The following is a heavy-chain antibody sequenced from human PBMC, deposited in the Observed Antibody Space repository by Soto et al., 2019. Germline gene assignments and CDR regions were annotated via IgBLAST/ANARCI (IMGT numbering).Heavy chain of an antibody. CDR2: IYYRAMP. D-gene: IGHD6-13*01. CDR3: ARGSAILFYYFDY. J-gene: IGHJ4*02. CDR1: GGSASRGDYY. Sequence: PSETLSLTCNVSGGSASRGDYYWSWLRQPPGKGLEWIGYIYYRAMPYYNPSLKSRVTISVDTSKNQFSLNMTSVTAADTAVYYCARGSAILFYYFDYWGQGTPVTVSS. V-gene: IGHV4-30-4*01.